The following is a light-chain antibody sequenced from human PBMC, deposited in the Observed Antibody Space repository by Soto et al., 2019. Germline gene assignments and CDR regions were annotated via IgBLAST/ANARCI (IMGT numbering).Light chain of an antibody. CDR1: QGIRSY. Sequence: DIQLTQSPSFLSASVGDRVTITCRASQGIRSYLAWYQQRPGKAPELLIYGASTLRPGGASRFSGSGSGTEFTLTISSLQPEDFATYFCQQLNSYPRTFGQGTKLEIK. J-gene: IGKJ2*01. CDR2: GAS. V-gene: IGKV1-9*01. CDR3: QQLNSYPRT.